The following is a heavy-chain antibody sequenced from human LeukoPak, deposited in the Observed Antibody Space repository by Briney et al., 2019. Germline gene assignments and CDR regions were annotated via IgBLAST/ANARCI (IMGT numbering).Heavy chain of an antibody. V-gene: IGHV3-23*01. CDR3: XXXXXXXXXFGELKSDWFDP. CDR2: ISGSGGST. Sequence: GGSLRLSCAASGFTFSSYAMSWVRQAPGKGLEWVSAISGSGGSTYYADSVKGRFTISRDNAKNSLYLQMNSLRAEDTAVYYCXXXXXXXXXFGELKSDWFDPWGQGTLVTVSS. CDR1: GFTFSSYA. J-gene: IGHJ5*02. D-gene: IGHD3-10*01.